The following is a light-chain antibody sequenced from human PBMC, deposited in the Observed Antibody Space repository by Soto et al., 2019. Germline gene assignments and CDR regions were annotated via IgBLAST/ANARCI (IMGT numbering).Light chain of an antibody. V-gene: IGLV1-47*02. Sequence: QSVLTQPPSTSGTPGQRVTISCSGSSSNIGSSYVFWSQHLPGTAPKLLMYNNNQRPSGVPDRVSASKSGTSASLAISGLRSEDEADYYCAAWDDRVSGYVFGTGTKVTVL. J-gene: IGLJ1*01. CDR2: NNN. CDR1: SSNIGSSY. CDR3: AAWDDRVSGYV.